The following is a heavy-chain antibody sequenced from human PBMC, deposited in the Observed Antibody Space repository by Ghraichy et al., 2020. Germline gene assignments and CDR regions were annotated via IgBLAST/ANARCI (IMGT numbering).Heavy chain of an antibody. CDR3: ARRGEDYDFWSGYYYYYMDV. CDR1: GGSFSGYY. V-gene: IGHV4-34*01. J-gene: IGHJ6*03. D-gene: IGHD3-3*01. Sequence: SETLSLTCAVYGGSFSGYYWSWIRQPPGKGLEWIGEINHSGSTNYNPSLKSRVTISVDTSKNQFSLKLSSVTAADTAVYYCARRGEDYDFWSGYYYYYMDVWGKGTTVTVSS. CDR2: INHSGST.